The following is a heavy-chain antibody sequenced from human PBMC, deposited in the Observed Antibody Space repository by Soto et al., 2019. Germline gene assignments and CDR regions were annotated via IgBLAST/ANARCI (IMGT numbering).Heavy chain of an antibody. J-gene: IGHJ6*03. CDR3: AGGESDYGDYSYYYYYMDV. CDR1: GYTFTSYA. CDR2: INAGNGNT. Sequence: GASVKVSCKASGYTFTSYAMHWVRQAPGQRLEWMGWINAGNGNTKYSQKFQGRVTITRDTSASTAYMELSSLRSEDTAVYYCAGGESDYGDYSYYYYYMDVWGKGTTVTVSS. D-gene: IGHD4-17*01. V-gene: IGHV1-3*01.